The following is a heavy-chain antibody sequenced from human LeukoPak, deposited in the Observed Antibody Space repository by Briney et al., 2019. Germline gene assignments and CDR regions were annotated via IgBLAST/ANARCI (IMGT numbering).Heavy chain of an antibody. CDR2: INSDGSWT. D-gene: IGHD2-2*01. V-gene: IGHV3-74*01. CDR3: VSFYETY. J-gene: IGHJ4*02. CDR1: GNYW. Sequence: GGSLRLSCAASGNYWMHWVRQAPGKGLVWVSHINSDGSWTGYADSVKGRFTISKDNAKNTVYLQMNNLRAEDTAVYYCVSFYETYWGRGTLVTVSS.